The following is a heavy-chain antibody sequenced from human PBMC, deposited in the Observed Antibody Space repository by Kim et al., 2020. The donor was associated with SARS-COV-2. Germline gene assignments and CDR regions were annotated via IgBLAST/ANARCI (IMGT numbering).Heavy chain of an antibody. CDR3: ARGHTYYYDSSGYLMFDY. Sequence: SETLSLTCAVYGGSFSGYYWSWIRQPPGKGLEWIGEINHSGSTNYNPSLKSRVTISVDTSKNQFSLKLSSVTAADTAVYYCARGHTYYYDSSGYLMFDY. CDR2: INHSGST. D-gene: IGHD3-22*01. V-gene: IGHV4-34*01. CDR1: GGSFSGYY. J-gene: IGHJ5*01.